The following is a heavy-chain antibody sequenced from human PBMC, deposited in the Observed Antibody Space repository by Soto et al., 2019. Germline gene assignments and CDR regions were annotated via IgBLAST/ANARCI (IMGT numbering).Heavy chain of an antibody. CDR2: INAGNGNT. CDR1: GYTFTSYA. J-gene: IGHJ6*02. CDR3: ARGGQSGYSSSWYRYYYYYGIDV. D-gene: IGHD6-13*01. Sequence: ASVKVSCKASGYTFTSYAMHWVRQAPGQRLEWMGWINAGNGNTKYSQKFQGRVTITRDTSASTAYMELSSLRSEDTAVYYCARGGQSGYSSSWYRYYYYYGIDVWGQGTTVTVSS. V-gene: IGHV1-3*01.